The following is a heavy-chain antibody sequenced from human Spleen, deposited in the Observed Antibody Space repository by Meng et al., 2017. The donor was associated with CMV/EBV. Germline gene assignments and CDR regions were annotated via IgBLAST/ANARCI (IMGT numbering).Heavy chain of an antibody. J-gene: IGHJ5*02. CDR2: IYHSGST. CDR3: ASSRRLELSFDP. D-gene: IGHD1-7*01. V-gene: IGHV4-38-2*02. CDR1: GYSISSGYY. Sequence: SETLSLTCTVSGYSISSGYYWGWIRQPPGKGLEWIGSIYHSGSTYYNPSLKSRVTISVDTSKNQFSLRLSSVTAADTAVYYCASSRRLELSFDPWGQGTLVTVSS.